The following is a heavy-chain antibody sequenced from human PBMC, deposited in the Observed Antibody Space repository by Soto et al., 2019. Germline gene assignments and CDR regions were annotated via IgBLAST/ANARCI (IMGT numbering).Heavy chain of an antibody. CDR2: MNHDGIT. J-gene: IGHJ6*02. V-gene: IGHV4-34*01. CDR3: ARGEAYIREVTFYYPGMEV. D-gene: IGHD3-10*01. Sequence: QVQLRQWGAGLLKPSETLSLTCGVYVGSFTGYYWTWIRQPPVERLEWIGEMNHDGITNYNPSLKSRVAITLDTSKNQFSRRLTSVTAADTAVYFCARGEAYIREVTFYYPGMEVWGQGTKVTVSS. CDR1: VGSFTGYY.